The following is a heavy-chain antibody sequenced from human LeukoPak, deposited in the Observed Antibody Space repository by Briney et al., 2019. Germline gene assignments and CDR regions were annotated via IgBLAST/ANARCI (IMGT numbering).Heavy chain of an antibody. J-gene: IGHJ4*02. CDR2: IYTSGST. CDR1: GGSISRSY. V-gene: IGHV4-4*07. Sequence: SETLSLTCTVSGGSISRSYWSWMRQPAGKGLEWIGRIYTSGSTNYNPSLKSRVTMSVDTSKNQFSLKLSSVTAADTAVYYCARDSQYYDSSGAFDYWGQGTLVTVSS. D-gene: IGHD3-22*01. CDR3: ARDSQYYDSSGAFDY.